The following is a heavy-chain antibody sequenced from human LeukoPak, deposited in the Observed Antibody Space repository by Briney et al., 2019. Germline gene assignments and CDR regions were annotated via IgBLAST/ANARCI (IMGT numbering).Heavy chain of an antibody. D-gene: IGHD3/OR15-3a*01. CDR2: ISSSGDST. CDR1: GFTFINYD. Sequence: PGGSLRLSCAASGFTFINYDMTWVRQGPGAGLEWVSSISSSGDSTYYADSVKGRFTISRDNSKNTLYVQMNSLRAEDTAVYYCAKDPSFLGTGWYFDLWGRGTLVTVSS. J-gene: IGHJ2*01. V-gene: IGHV3-23*01. CDR3: AKDPSFLGTGWYFDL.